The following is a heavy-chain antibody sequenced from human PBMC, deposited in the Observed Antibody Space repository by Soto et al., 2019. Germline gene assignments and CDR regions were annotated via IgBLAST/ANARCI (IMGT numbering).Heavy chain of an antibody. D-gene: IGHD3-22*01. CDR2: MNPNGGST. CDR1: GYTFTSYY. CDR3: SRGLGSGDY. V-gene: IGHV1-46*01. J-gene: IGHJ4*02. Sequence: QVQLVQSGAEEKNPGASVAVSCRASGYTFTSYYIHWVRQAPGQGLEWMAIMNPNGGSTNYAQRFQGRVTVTRDTSTSIVYMELSSLRSEDTAVYYCSRGLGSGDYWGQGTLVTVSS.